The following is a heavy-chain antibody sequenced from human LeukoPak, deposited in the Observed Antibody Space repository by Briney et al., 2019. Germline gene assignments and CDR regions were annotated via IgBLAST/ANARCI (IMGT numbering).Heavy chain of an antibody. CDR3: ATGRVGATCCWFDP. CDR1: GYTFTDYY. J-gene: IGHJ5*02. Sequence: ASVKISCKVSGYTFTDYYMHWVQQAPGKGLEWMGLVDPEDGETIYAEKFQGRVTVTADTSTDTAYMELSSLRSEDTAVYYCATGRVGATCCWFDPWGQGTLVTVSS. D-gene: IGHD1-26*01. V-gene: IGHV1-69-2*01. CDR2: VDPEDGET.